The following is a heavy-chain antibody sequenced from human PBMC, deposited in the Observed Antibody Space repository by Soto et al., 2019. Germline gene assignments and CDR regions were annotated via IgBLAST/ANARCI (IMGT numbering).Heavy chain of an antibody. V-gene: IGHV3-30*18. CDR1: RLTSINYA. J-gene: IGHJ4*02. Sequence: RLYCGASRLTSINYAVTCFIQTTRTGPEWVAIISHDGSKDYYGDSVKGRFTISRDNSKNTLYLQMNSMRADDTAVYYCANCKGHSGNFFCSGLFVYGGQRTLVNVSS. CDR2: ISHDGSKD. CDR3: ANCKGHSGNFFCSGLFVY. D-gene: IGHD1-26*01.